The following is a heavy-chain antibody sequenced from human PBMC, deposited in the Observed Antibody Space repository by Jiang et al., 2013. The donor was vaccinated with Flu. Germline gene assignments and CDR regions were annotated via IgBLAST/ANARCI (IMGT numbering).Heavy chain of an antibody. CDR2: INPSGGST. CDR3: ARDLRPYYGSGSNPVDV. CDR1: GYTFTSYY. D-gene: IGHD3-10*01. Sequence: QSGAEVKKPGASVKVSCKASGYTFTSYYMHWVRQAPGQGLEWMGIINPSGGSTSYAQKFQGRVTMTRDTSTSTVYMELSSLRSEDTAVYYCARDLRPYYGSGSNPVDVWGQGTTVTVSS. J-gene: IGHJ6*02. V-gene: IGHV1-46*01.